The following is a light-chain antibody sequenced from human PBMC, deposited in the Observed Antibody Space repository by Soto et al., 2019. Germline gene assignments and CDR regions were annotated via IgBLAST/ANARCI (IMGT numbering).Light chain of an antibody. CDR2: DVT. J-gene: IGLJ2*01. CDR3: CSYAGSYAVV. CDR1: SSDVGGYNF. Sequence: QSALTQPRSVSGSPGQSVTVSCTGTSSDVGGYNFVSWYQQHPGKAPKLMIYDVTERPSGVHDRFSGSKSGNTASLTISGLQAEDEADYYCCSYAGSYAVVFGGGTKLTVL. V-gene: IGLV2-11*01.